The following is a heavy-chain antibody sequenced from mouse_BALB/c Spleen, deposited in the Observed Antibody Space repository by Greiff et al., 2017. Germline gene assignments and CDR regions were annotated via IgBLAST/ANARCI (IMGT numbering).Heavy chain of an antibody. Sequence: VKLQESGAELVKPGASVKLSCKASGYTFTSYYMYWVKQRPGQGLEWIGEINPSNGGTNFNEKFKSKATLTVDKSSSTAYMQLSSLTSEDSAVYYCTRLGIYYGNYNAMDYWGQGTSVTVSS. V-gene: IGHV1S81*02. CDR1: GYTFTSYY. J-gene: IGHJ4*01. CDR3: TRLGIYYGNYNAMDY. D-gene: IGHD2-1*01. CDR2: INPSNGGT.